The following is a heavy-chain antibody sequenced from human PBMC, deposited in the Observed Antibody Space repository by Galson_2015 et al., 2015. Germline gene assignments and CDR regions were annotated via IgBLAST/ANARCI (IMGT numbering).Heavy chain of an antibody. D-gene: IGHD6-19*01. J-gene: IGHJ6*03. CDR1: GFSFNDYY. CDR2: ITSGGAYT. CDR3: ARGSTVVGIYMDV. Sequence: SLRLSCAASGFSFNDYYMSWIRQAPGKGLEWVSYITSGGAYTNYADSVKGRFTISRDNAKNSVYLQMNSLRAEDTAVYYCARGSTVVGIYMDVWGKGTTVTVAS. V-gene: IGHV3-11*03.